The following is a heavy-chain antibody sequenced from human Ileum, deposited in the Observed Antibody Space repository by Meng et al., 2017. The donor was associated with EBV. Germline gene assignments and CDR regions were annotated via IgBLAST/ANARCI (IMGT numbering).Heavy chain of an antibody. CDR1: GGSISSSNW. CDR3: ARVGQWLPIDY. D-gene: IGHD6-19*01. V-gene: IGHV4-4*02. Sequence: VDPHESAPGPVKPSGTLSLTCAVSGGSISSSNWWSWVRQPPGKGLEWIGEIYHSGSTNYNPSLKSRVTMSVDKSKNQFSLNLSSVTAADTAVYYCARVGQWLPIDYWGQGTLVTVSS. J-gene: IGHJ4*02. CDR2: IYHSGST.